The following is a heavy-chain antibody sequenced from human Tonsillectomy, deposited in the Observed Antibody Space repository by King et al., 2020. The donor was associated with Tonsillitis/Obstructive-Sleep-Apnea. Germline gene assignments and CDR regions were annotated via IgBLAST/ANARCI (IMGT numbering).Heavy chain of an antibody. CDR2: ISRSSSTI. CDR1: GFTFSSYS. J-gene: IGHJ4*02. V-gene: IGHV3-48*02. CDR3: AREEWAAAGHYYFDY. Sequence: VQLVESGGGLVQPGGSLRLSCAASGFTFSSYSMNWVRQAPGKGLEWVSYISRSSSTIYYADSVKGRFTISRDHAKNSLYLQMNSLRDEDTAVYYCAREEWAAAGHYYFDYWGQGTLVTVSS. D-gene: IGHD6-13*01.